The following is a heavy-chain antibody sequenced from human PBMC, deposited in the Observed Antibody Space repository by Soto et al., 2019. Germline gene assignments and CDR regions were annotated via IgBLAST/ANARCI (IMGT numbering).Heavy chain of an antibody. CDR2: ITFSGNTV. CDR1: GFTFSDSY. Sequence: PGGSLRLSCAASGFTFSDSYMSWIRQAPGKGLEWISYITFSGNTVYYADSLKGRFTISRDNAKNSLYLQMNRLRAEDTAVYYCARVSWREKYGMDVWGPGTPVTVSS. CDR3: ARVSWREKYGMDV. V-gene: IGHV3-11*01. J-gene: IGHJ6*02.